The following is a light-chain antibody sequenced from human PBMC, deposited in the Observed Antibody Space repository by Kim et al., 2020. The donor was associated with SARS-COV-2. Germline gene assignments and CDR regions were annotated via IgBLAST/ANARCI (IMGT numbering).Light chain of an antibody. J-gene: IGLJ3*02. Sequence: GQSITTSCAGNSSDVGGYNYVSWYQQHPGKAPKLMIYDVSKRPSGVSNRFSGSKSGNTASLTISGLQAEDEADYYCNSYTSSNTWVFGGGTKLTVL. CDR3: NSYTSSNTWV. V-gene: IGLV2-14*04. CDR1: SSDVGGYNY. CDR2: DVS.